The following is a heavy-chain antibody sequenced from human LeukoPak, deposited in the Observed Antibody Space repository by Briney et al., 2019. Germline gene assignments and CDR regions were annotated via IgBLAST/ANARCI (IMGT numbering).Heavy chain of an antibody. J-gene: IGHJ4*02. CDR1: GYTFTSYY. CDR3: ARPLGGGSGSYLFDY. D-gene: IGHD3-10*01. CDR2: INPSGGST. V-gene: IGHV1-46*01. Sequence: ASVKVSCKASGYTFTSYYMHWVRQAPGQGLEWMGIINPSGGSTSYAQKFQGRVTMARDMSTSTVYMELSSLRSEDTAVYYCARPLGGGSGSYLFDYWGQGTLVTVSS.